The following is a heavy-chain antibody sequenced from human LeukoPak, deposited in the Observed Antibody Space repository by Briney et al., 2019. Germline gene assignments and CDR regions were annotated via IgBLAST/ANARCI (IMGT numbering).Heavy chain of an antibody. D-gene: IGHD3-22*01. CDR1: GYTFTSYG. CDR2: ISAYNGNT. Sequence: ASVKVSCKASGYTFTSYGISWVRQAPGQGLEWMGWISAYNGNTNYAQKLQGRVTMTTDTSTSTAYMELRSLRSDDTAVYYCARDIPYDSSGYYLDYWGQGTLVTVSS. V-gene: IGHV1-18*01. J-gene: IGHJ4*02. CDR3: ARDIPYDSSGYYLDY.